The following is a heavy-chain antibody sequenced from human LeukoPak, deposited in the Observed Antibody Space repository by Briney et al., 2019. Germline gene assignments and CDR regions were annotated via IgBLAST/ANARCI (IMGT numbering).Heavy chain of an antibody. D-gene: IGHD3-3*01. V-gene: IGHV7-4-1*02. CDR2: INTNTGNP. CDR1: GYTFTSYA. CDR3: ARKDVHYDFWSGYYHYYYYMGV. J-gene: IGHJ6*03. Sequence: ASVKVSCKAPGYTFTSYAMNWVRQAPGQGLEWMGWINTNTGNPTYAQGFTGRFVFSLDTSVSTAYLQISSLKAEDTAVYYCARKDVHYDFWSGYYHYYYYMGVWGKGTTVTVSS.